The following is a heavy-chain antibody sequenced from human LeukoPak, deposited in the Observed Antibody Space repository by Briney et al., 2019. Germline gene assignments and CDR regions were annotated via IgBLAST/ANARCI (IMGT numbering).Heavy chain of an antibody. Sequence: ASVKVSCKASGYTFTSYDINWVRQATGQGLEWMGWMNPNSGNTGYAQKFQGRVTITRNTSISTAYMELSSLRSEETAVYYCARGPIFRQVPAAYDYYYYYMDVWGKGTTVTVSS. D-gene: IGHD2-2*01. CDR3: ARGPIFRQVPAAYDYYYYYMDV. J-gene: IGHJ6*03. V-gene: IGHV1-8*03. CDR2: MNPNSGNT. CDR1: GYTFTSYD.